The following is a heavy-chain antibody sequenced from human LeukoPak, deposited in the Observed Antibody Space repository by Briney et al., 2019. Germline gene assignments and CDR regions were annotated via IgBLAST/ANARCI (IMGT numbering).Heavy chain of an antibody. V-gene: IGHV3-43*02. CDR3: TQDYMGSYLA. J-gene: IGHJ5*02. CDR2: VTENGGTT. D-gene: IGHD1-26*01. Sequence: PGGSLRLSCAASGFTFDKYPMHWVRQPPGKALEWFALVTENGGTTFYAGSVKGRFTISRDNSKNSVYLQMNSLISEDTALYYCTQDYMGSYLAWGQGTLVTVSS. CDR1: GFTFDKYP.